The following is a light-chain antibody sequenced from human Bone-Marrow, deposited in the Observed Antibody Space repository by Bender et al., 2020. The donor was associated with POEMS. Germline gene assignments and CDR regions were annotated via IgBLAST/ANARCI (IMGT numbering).Light chain of an antibody. CDR2: RDS. J-gene: IGLJ3*02. CDR3: ATWDDSLTGRV. Sequence: GSSSNTGSGYDINWYQQFPGTAPKLLIYRDSQRPSGVPDRFSASKSGTSVSLAISGLRSEDEADYYCATWDDSLTGRVFGGGTKVTVL. V-gene: IGLV1-47*01. CDR1: SSNTGSGYD.